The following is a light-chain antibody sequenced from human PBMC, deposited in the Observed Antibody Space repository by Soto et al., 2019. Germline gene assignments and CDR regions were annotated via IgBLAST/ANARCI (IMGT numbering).Light chain of an antibody. CDR2: GAS. Sequence: EIVLTQSPGTLSLSPGERATLSCRASQSVGSKLAWYRQTPGQPPRLLIYGASTRATDTPARFSGSGAGTDFTLIISRLEPEDFAVYYCQQYGDSPVTFGQGTKVEIK. V-gene: IGKV3-20*01. J-gene: IGKJ1*01. CDR1: QSVGSK. CDR3: QQYGDSPVT.